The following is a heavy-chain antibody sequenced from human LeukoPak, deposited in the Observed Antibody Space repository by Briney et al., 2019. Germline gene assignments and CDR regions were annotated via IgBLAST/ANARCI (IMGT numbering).Heavy chain of an antibody. Sequence: GGSLRLSCAASGFTFSSYAMSWVRQAPGKGLEWVSAISDSGGSTYYADSVKGRFTISRDNSKNTLYLQMNSLRAEDTAVYYCANRATGSGYYYMDVWGKGTTVTISS. CDR1: GFTFSSYA. V-gene: IGHV3-23*01. J-gene: IGHJ6*03. D-gene: IGHD5-12*01. CDR2: ISDSGGST. CDR3: ANRATGSGYYYMDV.